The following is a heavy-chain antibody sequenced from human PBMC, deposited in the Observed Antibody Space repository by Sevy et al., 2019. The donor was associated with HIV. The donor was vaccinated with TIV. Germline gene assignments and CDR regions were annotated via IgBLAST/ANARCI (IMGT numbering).Heavy chain of an antibody. J-gene: IGHJ4*02. V-gene: IGHV3-30*18. D-gene: IGHD6-13*01. CDR2: ISYDGSEK. Sequence: GGSLRLSCAASGFTVSRNYMSWVRQAPGKGLEWVAVISYDGSEKNYVDSVKGRFTISRDNSKNTLYLQMNSLRAEDTAVYYCAKDLTWEQLVPGYFDYWGQGTLVTVSS. CDR3: AKDLTWEQLVPGYFDY. CDR1: GFTVSRNY.